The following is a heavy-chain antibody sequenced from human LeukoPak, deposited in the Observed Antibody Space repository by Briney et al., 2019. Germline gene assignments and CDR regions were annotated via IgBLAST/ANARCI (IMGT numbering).Heavy chain of an antibody. Sequence: KSGGSLRLSCAASGFTFSSYAMSWVRQAPGKGLEWIGYIYYSGSTNYNPSLKSRVTISVDTSKNQFSLKLSSVTAADTAVYYCARGVSPTSFDYWGQGTLVTVSS. V-gene: IGHV4-59*01. CDR1: GFTFSSYA. CDR2: IYYSGST. D-gene: IGHD6-13*01. J-gene: IGHJ4*02. CDR3: ARGVSPTSFDY.